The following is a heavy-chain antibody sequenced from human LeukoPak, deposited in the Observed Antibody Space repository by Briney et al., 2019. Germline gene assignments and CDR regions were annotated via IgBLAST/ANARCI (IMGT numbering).Heavy chain of an antibody. J-gene: IGHJ4*02. V-gene: IGHV4-38-2*02. CDR1: GYSIRSGQY. CDR3: AKPARTDYADY. CDR2: IYHSGST. D-gene: IGHD1-14*01. Sequence: SETLSLTCTVSGYSIRSGQYWGWIRQPPGKGLEWIGSIYHSGSTYYNPSLKGRVTISADTSKNQFSLKLSSVTAADTAVYYCAKPARTDYADYWGQGTLVTVSS.